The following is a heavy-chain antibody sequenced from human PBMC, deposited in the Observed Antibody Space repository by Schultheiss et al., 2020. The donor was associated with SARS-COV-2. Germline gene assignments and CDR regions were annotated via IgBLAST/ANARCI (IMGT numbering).Heavy chain of an antibody. J-gene: IGHJ5*02. V-gene: IGHV1-2*02. Sequence: GGSLRLSCKASGYTFTSYDINWVRQATGQGLEWMGWINPNSGGTNYAQKFQGRVTMTRDTSISTAYMELSRLRSDDTAVYYCASGRPSERGSSGYYHEPGVGWFDPWGQGTLVTVSS. D-gene: IGHD3-22*01. CDR3: ASGRPSERGSSGYYHEPGVGWFDP. CDR2: INPNSGGT. CDR1: GYTFTSYD.